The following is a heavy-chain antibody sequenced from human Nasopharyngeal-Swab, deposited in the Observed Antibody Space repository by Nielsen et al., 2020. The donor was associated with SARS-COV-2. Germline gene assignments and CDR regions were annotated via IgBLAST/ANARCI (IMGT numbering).Heavy chain of an antibody. Sequence: GGSLRLSCAASGFTFSSYSMNWVRQAPGKGMEWVSSISSSSSYIYYADSVKGRFTISRDNAKNSLYLQMNGLRVEDTAVYFCAGSILGDAFDFWGPAIMVIVSS. CDR1: GFTFSSYS. CDR3: AGSILGDAFDF. CDR2: ISSSSSYI. J-gene: IGHJ3*01. D-gene: IGHD1-26*01. V-gene: IGHV3-21*01.